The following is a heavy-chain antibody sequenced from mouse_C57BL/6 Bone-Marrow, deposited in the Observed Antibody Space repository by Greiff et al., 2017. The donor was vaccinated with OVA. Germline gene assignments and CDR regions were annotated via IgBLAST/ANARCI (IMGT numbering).Heavy chain of an antibody. CDR3: AKNGDTVWYFDV. CDR2: IWRGGST. Sequence: QVQLQQSGPGLVQPSQSLSITCTVSGFSLTSYGVHWVRQSPGKGLEWLGVIWRGGSTDYNAAFMSRLGITKDNSKSQVFFKMNSLQADDTAIYYCAKNGDTVWYFDVWGTGTTVTVSS. V-gene: IGHV2-5*01. J-gene: IGHJ1*03. D-gene: IGHD1-1*01. CDR1: GFSLTSYG.